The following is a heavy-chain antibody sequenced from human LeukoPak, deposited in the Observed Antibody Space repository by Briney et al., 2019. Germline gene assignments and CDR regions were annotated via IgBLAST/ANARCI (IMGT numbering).Heavy chain of an antibody. D-gene: IGHD1-26*01. CDR3: ARVGTWELQRVFEY. Sequence: GGSLRLSCAASGFTFTDYWMTWVRQVPGKGLEWVANIHKAGSESYYVDSVKGRFAISRDNAKNSLYLQLSSLRVDDTAVHYCARVGTWELQRVFEYWGQGTLVTVSS. V-gene: IGHV3-7*01. CDR1: GFTFTDYW. CDR2: IHKAGSES. J-gene: IGHJ4*02.